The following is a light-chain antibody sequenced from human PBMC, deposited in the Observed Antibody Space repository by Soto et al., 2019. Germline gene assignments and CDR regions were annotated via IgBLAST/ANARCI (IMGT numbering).Light chain of an antibody. CDR1: NSDVGGSDY. Sequence: QSALTQPASVSGSPGQSITISCTGTNSDVGGSDYVSWYQPHPGKAPKLMIYEVSHRPSGVSNRFSGSRSGNTASLTISGLQAEDEADYYCSSYTSSTTLGVFGGGTKLTVL. V-gene: IGLV2-14*01. CDR3: SSYTSSTTLGV. J-gene: IGLJ3*02. CDR2: EVS.